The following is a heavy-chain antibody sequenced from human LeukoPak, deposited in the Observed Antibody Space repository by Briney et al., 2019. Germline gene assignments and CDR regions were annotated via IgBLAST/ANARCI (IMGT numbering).Heavy chain of an antibody. CDR1: GGSISSSY. V-gene: IGHV4-59*08. CDR2: IYSSGST. J-gene: IGHJ4*02. Sequence: SETLSLTCTVSGGSISSSYWSWIRQAPGKGLEWIGYIYSSGSTNYNPSLKSRVTISVDTSKNQFSLKLSSVTAADTAVYYCARGARAGYNLEPFDYWGQGTLVTVSS. CDR3: ARGARAGYNLEPFDY. D-gene: IGHD5-24*01.